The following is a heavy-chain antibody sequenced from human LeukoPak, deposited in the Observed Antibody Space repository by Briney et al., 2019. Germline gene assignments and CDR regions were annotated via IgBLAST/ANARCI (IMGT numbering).Heavy chain of an antibody. D-gene: IGHD3-10*01. V-gene: IGHV4-4*07. J-gene: IGHJ4*02. CDR1: GGSFSGYY. CDR2: MYGSGST. CDR3: ARDSFYYYGSGSYYKTLFDY. Sequence: SETLSLTCAVYGGSFSGYYWSWIRQPAGKGLEWIGRMYGSGSTNYNPSLKSRVIMSVDTSKNQFSLKLTSVTAADTAVYYCARDSFYYYGSGSYYKTLFDYWGQGTKVTVSS.